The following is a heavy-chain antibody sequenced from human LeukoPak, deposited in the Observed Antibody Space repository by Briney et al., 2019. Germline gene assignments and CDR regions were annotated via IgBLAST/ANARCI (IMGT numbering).Heavy chain of an antibody. CDR1: GGSISSGGYS. D-gene: IGHD6-19*01. Sequence: SETLSLTCAVSGGSISSGGYSWSWIRQPPGKGLEWIGYIYHSGSTYYNPSLKSRVTISVDTSKNQFSLKLSSVTAADTAVYYCASSESSGWYFYEYWGQGTLVTVSS. CDR2: IYHSGST. CDR3: ASSESSGWYFYEY. J-gene: IGHJ4*02. V-gene: IGHV4-30-2*02.